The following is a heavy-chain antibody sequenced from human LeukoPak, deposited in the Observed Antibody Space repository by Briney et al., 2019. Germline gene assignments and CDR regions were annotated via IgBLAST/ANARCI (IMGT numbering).Heavy chain of an antibody. CDR1: GYTFTRYY. J-gene: IGHJ6*02. Sequence: ASVKVSCKASGYTFTRYYMHWVRQAPGQGLEWMGIINPSGGSTSYAQKFQGRVTMTRDTSTSTVYMELSSLRSEDTAVYYCARDQGPNDFWSGYYYYYYGMDVWGQGTTVTVSS. CDR3: ARDQGPNDFWSGYYYYYYGMDV. CDR2: INPSGGST. D-gene: IGHD3-3*01. V-gene: IGHV1-46*01.